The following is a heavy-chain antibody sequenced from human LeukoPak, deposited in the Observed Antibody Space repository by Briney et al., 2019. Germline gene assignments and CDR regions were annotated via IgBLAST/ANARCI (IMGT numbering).Heavy chain of an antibody. V-gene: IGHV7-4-1*02. CDR3: ARDHPVFDIVGVTVAFDI. Sequence: ASVKVSCKASGYTFTSYAMNWVRQAPGQGLEWMGWINTNTGNPTYAQGFTGRFVFSLDTSVSTAYLQISSLKAEDTAVYYCARDHPVFDIVGVTVAFDIWGQGTMVTVSS. D-gene: IGHD1-26*01. CDR2: INTNTGNP. CDR1: GYTFTSYA. J-gene: IGHJ3*02.